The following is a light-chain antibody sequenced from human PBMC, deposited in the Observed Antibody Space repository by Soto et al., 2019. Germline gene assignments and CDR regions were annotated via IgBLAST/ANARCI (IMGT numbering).Light chain of an antibody. CDR2: SYN. V-gene: IGLV1-44*01. J-gene: IGLJ2*01. CDR1: SSNIGSNT. CDR3: AAWDDSLNGHVV. Sequence: QSVLTQPPSASGTPGQRVTISCSGSSSNIGSNTVNWYQQLPGTAPKLLIYSYNQRPSGVPDRFSGSQSGTSASLAISGLQSEDEADYYCAAWDDSLNGHVVFGGGTKVTVL.